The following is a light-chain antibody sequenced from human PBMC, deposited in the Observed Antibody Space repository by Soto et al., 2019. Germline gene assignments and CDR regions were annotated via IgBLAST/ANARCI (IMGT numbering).Light chain of an antibody. CDR1: SSDVGGYNY. CDR3: CSYARSNFVV. J-gene: IGLJ2*01. CDR2: DVS. V-gene: IGLV2-11*01. Sequence: QSALTQPRSVSGSPGQSVTISCTGTSSDVGGYNYVSWYQQHPGKAPKLMIYDVSKRPSGVPDRFSGSKSGNTASLTISGLQTEDEADYYCCSYARSNFVVFGGGTKVTVL.